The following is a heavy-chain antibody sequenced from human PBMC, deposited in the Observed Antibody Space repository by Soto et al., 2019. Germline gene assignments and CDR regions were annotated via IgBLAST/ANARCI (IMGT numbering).Heavy chain of an antibody. Sequence: QVQLQESGPGLVKPSETLSVTCTVSGGSISSYYWSWIRQPPGKGLEWIGYIYYSGSTNYNPSLKSRVTISVDTSKNQFSLKLSSVTAADTAVYYCATRYGPCFEYWGHRTLVTVSS. CDR2: IYYSGST. CDR1: GGSISSYY. D-gene: IGHD5-18*01. J-gene: IGHJ4*01. CDR3: ATRYGPCFEY. V-gene: IGHV4-59*08.